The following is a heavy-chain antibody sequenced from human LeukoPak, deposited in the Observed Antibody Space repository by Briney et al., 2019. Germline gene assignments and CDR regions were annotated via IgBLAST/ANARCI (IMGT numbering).Heavy chain of an antibody. CDR2: MNPNSGNT. V-gene: IGHV1-8*02. D-gene: IGHD3-22*01. CDR3: ARADYDSSGPTRYYYYGMDV. Sequence: ASVKVSCKASGYTFTSYGISWVRQATGQGLEWMGWMNPNSGNTGYAQKFQGRVTMTRNTSISTAYMELSSLRSEDTAVYYCARADYDSSGPTRYYYYGMDVWGQGTTVTVSS. J-gene: IGHJ6*02. CDR1: GYTFTSYG.